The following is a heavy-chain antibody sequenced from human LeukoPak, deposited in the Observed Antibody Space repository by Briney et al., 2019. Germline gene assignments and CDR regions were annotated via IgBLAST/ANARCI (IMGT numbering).Heavy chain of an antibody. CDR3: ARVLVVPAGNGKGWFDP. J-gene: IGHJ5*02. CDR1: GGSISSYY. Sequence: SETLSLTCTVSGGSISSYYWSWIRQPAGKGLEWIGRIYTSGSTNYNPSLKSRVTMSVDTSKNQFSLKLSSVTAADTAVYYCARVLVVPAGNGKGWFDPWGQGTLVTVSS. D-gene: IGHD2-2*01. V-gene: IGHV4-4*07. CDR2: IYTSGST.